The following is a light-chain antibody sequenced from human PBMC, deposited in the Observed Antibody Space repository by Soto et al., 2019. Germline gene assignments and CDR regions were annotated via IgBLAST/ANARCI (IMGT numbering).Light chain of an antibody. J-gene: IGKJ4*01. V-gene: IGKV1-16*01. CDR2: AAT. Sequence: DIQMTQSPSSLFASVGDRVTITCRASHPININLVWFQQKPGKAPKSLIYAATNLQSGVPSRFSGRGGGTDFSLTISSLQPEDVATYYCQHYQRYPPSFGGGTKLEIK. CDR1: HPININ. CDR3: QHYQRYPPS.